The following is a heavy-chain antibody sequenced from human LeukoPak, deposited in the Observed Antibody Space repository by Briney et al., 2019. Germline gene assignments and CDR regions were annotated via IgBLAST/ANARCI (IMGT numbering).Heavy chain of an antibody. CDR1: GDSMTSTSHF. V-gene: IGHV4-39*07. J-gene: IGHJ4*02. CDR3: ASNYDPLTGYYSYY. Sequence: SETLSLTCTVSGDSMTSTSHFWDWIRQPPGKGLEWIGSIYYRGSTYYNPSLKSRVTISVDTSRNQFSLKLTSVTAADTAIYYCASNYDPLTGYYSYYWGQGALVTVSS. D-gene: IGHD3-9*01. CDR2: IYYRGST.